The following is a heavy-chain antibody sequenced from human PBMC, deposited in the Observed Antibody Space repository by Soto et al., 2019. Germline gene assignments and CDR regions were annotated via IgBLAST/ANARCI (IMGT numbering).Heavy chain of an antibody. CDR3: ARDYSGSYFGPFDY. J-gene: IGHJ4*02. V-gene: IGHV1-2*04. D-gene: IGHD1-26*01. Sequence: ASVKVSCKASGYTFTGYYMHWVRQAPGQGLEWMGWINPNSGGTNYAQKFQGWVTMTRDTSISTAYMELSRLRSDDTAVYYCARDYSGSYFGPFDYWGQGTLVTV. CDR2: INPNSGGT. CDR1: GYTFTGYY.